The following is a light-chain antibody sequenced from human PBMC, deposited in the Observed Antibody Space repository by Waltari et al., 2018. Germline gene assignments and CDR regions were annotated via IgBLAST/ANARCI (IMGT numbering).Light chain of an antibody. CDR2: GAS. Sequence: ENVLTQSPGTLSLSPGERATLSCRASQSVSSNYLAWYQQRPGQAPRLLIYGASRRATGIPDRFSGSGAGTDFTLTISSLQAEDVAVYYCQQYYSIPLTFGGGTTVEIK. V-gene: IGKV3-20*01. CDR1: QSVSSNY. J-gene: IGKJ4*01. CDR3: QQYYSIPLT.